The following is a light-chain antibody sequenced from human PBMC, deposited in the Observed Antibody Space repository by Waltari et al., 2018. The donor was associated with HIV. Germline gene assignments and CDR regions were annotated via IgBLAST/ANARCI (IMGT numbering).Light chain of an antibody. V-gene: IGLV2-14*03. CDR2: DVS. CDR3: SSYTSNITRV. CDR1: SSDVGGYNY. J-gene: IGLJ3*02. Sequence: QSALTQPASVSGSPGQSITIPCTGTSSDVGGYNYVSWYQQHPGKAPRLMIYDVSNRPAGVSNRCSGSKSGNTASLTISGLQAEDEADYYCSSYTSNITRVFGGGTKLTVL.